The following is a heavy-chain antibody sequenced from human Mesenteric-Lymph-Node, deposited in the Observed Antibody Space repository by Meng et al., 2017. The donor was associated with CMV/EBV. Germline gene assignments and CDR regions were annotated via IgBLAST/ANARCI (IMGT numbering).Heavy chain of an antibody. Sequence: ASVKVSCKASGYTFTGYYMHWVRQAPGQGLEWMGIINPSGGTRSYAQKFQGRVTMTRDKSTTTVYMELSSLRSEDTAVYYCAKPGGSGSYRIDFDYWGQGTLVTVSS. CDR3: AKPGGSGSYRIDFDY. CDR1: GYTFTGYY. J-gene: IGHJ4*02. CDR2: INPSGGTR. V-gene: IGHV1-46*01. D-gene: IGHD3-10*01.